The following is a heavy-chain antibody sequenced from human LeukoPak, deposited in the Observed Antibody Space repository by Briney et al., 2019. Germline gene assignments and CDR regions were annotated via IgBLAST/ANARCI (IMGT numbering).Heavy chain of an antibody. CDR2: IRYDGSNK. V-gene: IGHV3-30*02. CDR3: ARALGYCGGGSCYFDY. J-gene: IGHJ4*02. Sequence: PGGSLRLSCAASGLTFSSYDMHSVRQAPGKGVEWVAFIRYDGSNKYYADSVKGRFTIPRDNSKNTLYLQMNSLRAEDTAVYYCARALGYCGGGSCYFDYWGQGTLVTVSS. D-gene: IGHD2-15*01. CDR1: GLTFSSYD.